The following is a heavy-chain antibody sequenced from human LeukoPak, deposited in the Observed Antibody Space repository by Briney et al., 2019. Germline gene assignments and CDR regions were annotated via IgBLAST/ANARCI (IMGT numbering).Heavy chain of an antibody. V-gene: IGHV1-46*01. CDR1: GFTFTNYL. CDR2: IDPSVDTT. J-gene: IGHJ4*02. D-gene: IGHD2-8*02. CDR3: VREESGGYFDY. Sequence: ASVKVSCKSFGFTFTNYLLHWVRQAPGQGLEGVGRIDPSVDTTNYAQKFRGRVTMTRDTSTSTVYMELSSLRSDDTAIYYCVREESGGYFDYGGQGTLVTVSS.